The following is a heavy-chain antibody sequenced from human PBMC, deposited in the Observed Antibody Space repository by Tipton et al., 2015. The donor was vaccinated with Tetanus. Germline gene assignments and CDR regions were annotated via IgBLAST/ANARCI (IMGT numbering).Heavy chain of an antibody. Sequence: TLSLTCFVSGGSISTKTYYWGWIRQTPGKGLEWIASISHSVTTFYNPSLKSRVTMSVDPSKNQFPVRLSSVTAADTGVYYCARHVGGYGSPPHDLWGQGTLVTVSS. J-gene: IGHJ5*02. CDR1: GGSISTKTYY. CDR2: ISHSVTT. D-gene: IGHD3-10*01. CDR3: ARHVGGYGSPPHDL. V-gene: IGHV4-39*01.